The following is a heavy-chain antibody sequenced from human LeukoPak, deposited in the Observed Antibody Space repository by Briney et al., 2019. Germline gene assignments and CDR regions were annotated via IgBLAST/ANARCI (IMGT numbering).Heavy chain of an antibody. CDR1: GFTFSSYS. CDR3: ARRANWNDVAAFDI. D-gene: IGHD1-1*01. V-gene: IGHV3-21*01. CDR2: ISSSRKYI. J-gene: IGHJ3*02. Sequence: GGSLTLSCAASGFTFSSYSMIWVRQAPGRGVEWVSYISSSRKYIHYADSVKGRFTISRDNAQNSLYLQLNSLRAEDTAVYYCARRANWNDVAAFDIWDQGTMVTVSS.